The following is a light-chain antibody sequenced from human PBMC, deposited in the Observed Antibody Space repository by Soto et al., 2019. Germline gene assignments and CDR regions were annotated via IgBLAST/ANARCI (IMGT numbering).Light chain of an antibody. J-gene: IGKJ4*01. V-gene: IGKV1-33*01. CDR1: QGISTY. CDR3: QQVNNYPLT. CDR2: DAS. Sequence: DIQMTQSPSSLSASVGDRVTITCQASQGISTYLNWYQQKPGKAPKVLIYDASQLKTGVPSRFSGSGSGTYFTFTISSLQPEDIATYYCQQVNNYPLTFGGGTKVDIK.